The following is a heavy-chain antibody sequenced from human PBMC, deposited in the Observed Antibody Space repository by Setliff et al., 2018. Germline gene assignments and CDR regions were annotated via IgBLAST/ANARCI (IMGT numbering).Heavy chain of an antibody. CDR3: ARGGVTAVWDLTD. J-gene: IGHJ4*02. V-gene: IGHV4-59*01. D-gene: IGHD2-21*02. Sequence: SETLSLTCTVSGDSINDYYWSWIRQPPGKGLEWIGYVFFTGDTDYNPSLGSRVTISLDRSKTQFSLKLSSVTAADTAVYYCARGGVTAVWDLTDWGQGTLVTVSS. CDR2: VFFTGDT. CDR1: GDSINDYY.